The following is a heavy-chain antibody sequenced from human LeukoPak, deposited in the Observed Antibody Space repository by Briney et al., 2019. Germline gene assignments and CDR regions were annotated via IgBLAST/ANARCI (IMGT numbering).Heavy chain of an antibody. D-gene: IGHD3-10*01. CDR2: IYNGGRT. J-gene: IGHJ6*03. CDR3: ARVYYGSGSLHYYYYYMDV. Sequence: AGGSLRLSCAASGFTVSSNYMSWVRQAPGKGLEWVSVIYNGGRTYYADSVKGRFTMSRDISKNTLYLQMNSLRAEDTALYYCARVYYGSGSLHYYYYYMDVWGKGTTVTISS. V-gene: IGHV3-53*01. CDR1: GFTVSSNY.